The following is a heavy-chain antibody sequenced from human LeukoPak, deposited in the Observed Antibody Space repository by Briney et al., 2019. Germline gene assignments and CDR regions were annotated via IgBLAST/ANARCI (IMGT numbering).Heavy chain of an antibody. J-gene: IGHJ4*02. D-gene: IGHD3-22*01. V-gene: IGHV1-69*13. CDR1: GGTFSSYA. CDR3: ARRALRRGCYFDY. CDR2: IIPIFGTA. Sequence: ASVKVSCKASGGTFSSYAISWVRQAPGQGLEWMGGIIPIFGTANYAQKFQGRVTITADESTSTAYMELSSLRSEDTAVYYCARRALRRGCYFDYWGQGTLVIVSS.